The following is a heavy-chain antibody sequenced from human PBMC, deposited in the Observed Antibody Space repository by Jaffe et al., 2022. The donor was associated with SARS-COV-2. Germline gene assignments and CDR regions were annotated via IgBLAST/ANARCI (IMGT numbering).Heavy chain of an antibody. CDR3: ASSRRYIFYNWEYYMDV. J-gene: IGHJ6*03. Sequence: QVQVQQWGAGLLRPSETLSLTCAVYGGSFSGFYWSWIRQPPGKGLEWIGEINQSGTTNYSPSLKSRVTISIDTSRNQFSLKLNSVTAADTAVYYCASSRRYIFYNWEYYMDVWGKGTTVTVSS. V-gene: IGHV4-34*01. CDR1: GGSFSGFY. CDR2: INQSGTT. D-gene: IGHD3-9*01.